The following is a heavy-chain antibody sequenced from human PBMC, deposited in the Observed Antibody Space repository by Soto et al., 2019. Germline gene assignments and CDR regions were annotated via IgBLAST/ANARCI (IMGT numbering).Heavy chain of an antibody. V-gene: IGHV4-61*01. CDR2: IYYSGST. D-gene: IGHD3-22*01. J-gene: IGHJ4*02. Sequence: SETLSLTCTVSGGSVSSGSYYWSWIRQPPGKGLEWIGYIYYSGSTNYNPSLKSRVTISVDTSKNQFSLKLSSVTAADTAVYYCARGADSGYYYVGTSFDYWGQGTLVTSPQ. CDR1: GGSVSSGSYY. CDR3: ARGADSGYYYVGTSFDY.